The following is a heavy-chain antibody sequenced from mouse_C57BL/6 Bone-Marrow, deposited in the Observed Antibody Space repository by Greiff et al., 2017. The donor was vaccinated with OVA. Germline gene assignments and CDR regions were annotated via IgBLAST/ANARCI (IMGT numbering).Heavy chain of an antibody. V-gene: IGHV3-6*01. CDR1: GYSITSGYY. Sequence: DVQLQESGPGLVKPSQSLSLTCSVTGYSITSGYYWNWIRQFPGNKLEWMGYISYDGSNNYNPSLKNRISITRDTSKNQFFLKLNSVTTEDTATYYCARVPYGYDGDWYFDVWGTGTTVTVSS. CDR3: ARVPYGYDGDWYFDV. D-gene: IGHD2-2*01. J-gene: IGHJ1*03. CDR2: ISYDGSN.